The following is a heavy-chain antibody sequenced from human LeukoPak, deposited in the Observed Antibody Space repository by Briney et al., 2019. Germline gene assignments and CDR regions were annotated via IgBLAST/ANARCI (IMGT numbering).Heavy chain of an antibody. CDR3: AREDTAMVWEISDAFDI. CDR2: ISSSSSYI. Sequence: PGGSLRLSCAASGFTFSSYSMNWVRQAPGKGLEWVSSISSSSSYIYYADSVKGRFTISRDNAKNSLYLQMNSLRAEGTAVYYCAREDTAMVWEISDAFDIWGQGTMVTVSS. V-gene: IGHV3-21*01. CDR1: GFTFSSYS. D-gene: IGHD5-18*01. J-gene: IGHJ3*02.